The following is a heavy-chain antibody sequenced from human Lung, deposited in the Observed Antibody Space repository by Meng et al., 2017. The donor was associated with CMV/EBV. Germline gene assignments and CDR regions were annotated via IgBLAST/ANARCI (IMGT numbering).Heavy chain of an antibody. D-gene: IGHD3-22*01. CDR3: ARDRRGDSSGYVFGTGYFDL. CDR2: IYSGGIT. CDR1: GFTVSSNY. Sequence: SCAASGFTVSSNYMNWVRQAPGKGLEWVSVIYSGGITYYADSVKGRFTISRDNSKNTLYLQMNSLRAEDTAVYYCARDRRGDSSGYVFGTGYFDLXGRGTLVTVSS. J-gene: IGHJ2*01. V-gene: IGHV3-53*01.